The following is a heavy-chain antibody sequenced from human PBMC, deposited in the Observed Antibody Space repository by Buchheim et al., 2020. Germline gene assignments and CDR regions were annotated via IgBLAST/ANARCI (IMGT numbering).Heavy chain of an antibody. CDR1: GGFIRSSSYY. J-gene: IGHJ5*02. CDR3: ARLLGHCGGDSCYPTDMSWFDP. CDR2: IYYSGST. Sequence: HLQLQESGPGLVKPSETLSLTCTVSGGFIRSSSYYWGWVRQPPGKGLEWIGSIYYSGSTHQSPSLNLKSRVSLSVDTSKNQFFLKLSSVTAADTAVYYCARLLGHCGGDSCYPTDMSWFDPWGQGIL. D-gene: IGHD2-15*01. V-gene: IGHV4-39*01.